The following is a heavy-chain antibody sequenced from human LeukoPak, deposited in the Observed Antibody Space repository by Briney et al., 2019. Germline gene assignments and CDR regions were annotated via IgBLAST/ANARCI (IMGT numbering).Heavy chain of an antibody. CDR2: NYHSGSD. V-gene: IGHV4-34*01. D-gene: IGHD3-10*01. Sequence: WETLSLTCAVCGGFLRGYHWRGIRQPPEGGVECIGENYHSGSDNYNPPLKSRVPLSVDTSKNQFSLKLSSVAAADTDVYYCAVILLGDSSGSYQRFFFDYWGQGTLVTVSS. CDR1: GGFLRGYH. CDR3: AVILLGDSSGSYQRFFFDY. J-gene: IGHJ4*02.